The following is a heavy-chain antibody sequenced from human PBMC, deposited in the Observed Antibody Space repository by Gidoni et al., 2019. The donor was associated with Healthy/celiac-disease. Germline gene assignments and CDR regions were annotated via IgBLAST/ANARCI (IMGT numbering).Heavy chain of an antibody. D-gene: IGHD6-13*01. CDR3: AGALAAAGDYGMDV. J-gene: IGHJ6*02. CDR2: IIPILGIA. Sequence: QVQLVQSGAEVKKPGSSVKVSCKASGGPFSSYTISWVRQAPGQGLEWMGRIIPILGIANYAQKFQGRVTITADKSTSTAYMELSSLRSEDTAVYYCAGALAAAGDYGMDVWGQGTTVTVSS. CDR1: GGPFSSYT. V-gene: IGHV1-69*02.